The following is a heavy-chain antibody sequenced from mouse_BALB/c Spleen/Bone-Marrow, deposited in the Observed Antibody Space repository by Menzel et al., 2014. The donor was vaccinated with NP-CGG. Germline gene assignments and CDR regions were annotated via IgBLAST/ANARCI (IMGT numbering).Heavy chain of an antibody. D-gene: IGHD2-3*01. CDR1: GSTFXSFG. V-gene: IGHV5-17*02. J-gene: IGHJ2*01. CDR3: ARSHFYDNFFDY. Sequence: DVKLVESGGGSVQPGGSRKLSCAASGSTFXSFGMHWVRQAPEKGLEWVAFISTGSTIIYYADTVKGRFTISRDNPSNTLFLQMTSLRSEDTAMYYCARSHFYDNFFDYWGQGTTLTVSS. CDR2: ISTGSTII.